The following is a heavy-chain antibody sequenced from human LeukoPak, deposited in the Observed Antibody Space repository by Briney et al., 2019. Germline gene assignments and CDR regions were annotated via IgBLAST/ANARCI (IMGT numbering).Heavy chain of an antibody. CDR3: ARAPWAYGNYVHAFDI. Sequence: SETLSLTCAVYGGSFSGYHWSWIRQTPGKGLEWIGEIDPYGGSNYNPSLKSRVTISGDTSKNHFSLKLTSVTAADTAVYYCARAPWAYGNYVHAFDIWGHGTMVTVSS. D-gene: IGHD4-11*01. CDR2: IDPYGGS. V-gene: IGHV4-34*01. J-gene: IGHJ3*02. CDR1: GGSFSGYH.